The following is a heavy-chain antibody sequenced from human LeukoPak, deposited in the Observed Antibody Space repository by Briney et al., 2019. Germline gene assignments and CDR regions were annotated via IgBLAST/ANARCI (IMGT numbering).Heavy chain of an antibody. J-gene: IGHJ6*02. Sequence: SVKVSCKTSGGTFSSSAITWVRQAPGQGLERMGRIIPVLNITTYAQKFQGSDTITADTSTSTVYMELSSLRSEETAVYYCARDQGLTAPPPYGLDVWGQGTTVIVSS. V-gene: IGHV1-69*04. D-gene: IGHD5-18*01. CDR1: GGTFSSSA. CDR2: IIPVLNIT. CDR3: ARDQGLTAPPPYGLDV.